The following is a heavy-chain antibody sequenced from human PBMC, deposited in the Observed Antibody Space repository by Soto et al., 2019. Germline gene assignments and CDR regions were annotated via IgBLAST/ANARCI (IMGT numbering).Heavy chain of an antibody. V-gene: IGHV4-34*01. Sequence: QVQLQQWGAGLLKPSETLSLTCAVYGGSFSGYYWTWSRQPPGTGLEWIGEINHSGSTNYNPSLKSRVTISVDTSKNQFSLKLTSETAADTAVYYCARDKITGFFDYWGQGTLVTVSS. D-gene: IGHD2-8*02. J-gene: IGHJ4*02. CDR2: INHSGST. CDR1: GGSFSGYY. CDR3: ARDKITGFFDY.